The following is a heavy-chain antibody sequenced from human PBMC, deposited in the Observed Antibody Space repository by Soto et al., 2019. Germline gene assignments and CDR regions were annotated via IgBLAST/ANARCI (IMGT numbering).Heavy chain of an antibody. CDR2: INHSGST. D-gene: IGHD6-19*01. CDR3: ARAPGIAVDRLRIVARRWFDP. J-gene: IGHJ5*02. CDR1: GGCRSVYK. V-gene: IGHV4-34*01. Sequence: GGCRSVYKKSWIRQPPGKGLEWIGEINHSGSTNYNPSLKSRVTISVDTSKNQFSLKLSSVTAADTAVYYCARAPGIAVDRLRIVARRWFDPWGQGTLVTVSS.